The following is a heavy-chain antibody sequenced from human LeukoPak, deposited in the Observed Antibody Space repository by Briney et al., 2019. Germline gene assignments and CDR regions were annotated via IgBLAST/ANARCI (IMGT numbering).Heavy chain of an antibody. CDR3: ARGTLKAAATDFDY. CDR1: GFTFDDYG. CDR2: INWNGGST. D-gene: IGHD6-13*01. V-gene: IGHV3-20*04. J-gene: IGHJ4*02. Sequence: GGSLRLSCAASGFTFDDYGMSWVRQAPGKGLEWVSGINWNGGSTGYADSVKGRFTISRDNAKNSMYLQMNSLRAEDTALYYCARGTLKAAATDFDYWGQGTLVTVSS.